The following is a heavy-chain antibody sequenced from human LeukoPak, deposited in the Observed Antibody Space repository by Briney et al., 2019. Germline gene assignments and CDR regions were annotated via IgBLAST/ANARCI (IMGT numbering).Heavy chain of an antibody. CDR3: ARTIFGVIFDY. D-gene: IGHD3-3*01. V-gene: IGHV3-7*01. CDR1: GFTFSSYW. J-gene: IGHJ4*02. Sequence: GGSLRLSCAASGFTFSSYWMSWVRQAPGKGLEWVANIKQDGSEKYYVDSVKGRFTISRDNAKNSLYLQMNSLRAEDTAVYCCARTIFGVIFDYWGQGTLVTVSS. CDR2: IKQDGSEK.